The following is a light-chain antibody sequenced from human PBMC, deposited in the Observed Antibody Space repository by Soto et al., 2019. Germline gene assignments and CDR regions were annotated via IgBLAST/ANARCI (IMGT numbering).Light chain of an antibody. CDR2: DDS. Sequence: SYELTQPPSVSVAPGQTARITCGGNNIGSKSVHWYQQKQGQAPVLVVYDDSDRPSGIPERFSGSNPGNTATLTISRVEAGDEADYYCQVWDSSSDPYVFGTGTKLTVL. V-gene: IGLV3-21*02. CDR3: QVWDSSSDPYV. CDR1: NIGSKS. J-gene: IGLJ1*01.